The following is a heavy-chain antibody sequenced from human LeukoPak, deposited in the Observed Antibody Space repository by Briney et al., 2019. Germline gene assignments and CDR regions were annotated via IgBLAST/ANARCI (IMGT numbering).Heavy chain of an antibody. CDR3: VSIAAAGANFDY. CDR1: GGSISSGGYY. D-gene: IGHD6-13*01. Sequence: MTSETLSLTCTVSGGSISSGGYYWSWIRQHPGKGLEWIGYIYYSGSTYYNQSLKSRVTISVDTSKNQFSLKLSSVTAADTAVYYCVSIAAAGANFDYWGQGTLVTVSS. CDR2: IYYSGST. J-gene: IGHJ4*02. V-gene: IGHV4-31*03.